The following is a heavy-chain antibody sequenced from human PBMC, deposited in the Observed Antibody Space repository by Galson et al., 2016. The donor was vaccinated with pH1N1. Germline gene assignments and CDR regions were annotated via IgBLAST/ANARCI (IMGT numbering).Heavy chain of an antibody. J-gene: IGHJ4*02. CDR1: GFTFDNYG. CDR2: ITPSGHLT. V-gene: IGHV3-23*01. D-gene: IGHD6-6*01. Sequence: SLRLSCAASGFTFDNYGMSWVRQAPGKGLEWVSAITPSGHLTSDADSVKGRFTISRDNSKNTLYLQMYSLRDEDTAVYYCAKGHSSSGNYPSFDHWGQGTLVTVSS. CDR3: AKGHSSSGNYPSFDH.